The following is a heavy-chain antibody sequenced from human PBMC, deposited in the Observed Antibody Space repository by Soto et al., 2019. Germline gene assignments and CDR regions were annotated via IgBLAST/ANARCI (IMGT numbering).Heavy chain of an antibody. CDR3: ARGTQPIDH. Sequence: QVQLQESGPGLVRPSETLSLTCTVSGGPINSSYGSGIRQPPGKGLEWIGYIFSTGSTNYIPSLKSRVTMSVDTSKNQFSLRLSSVTAADTAVYYCARGTQPIDHWGQGTLVTVSS. J-gene: IGHJ4*02. CDR2: IFSTGST. CDR1: GGPINSSY. V-gene: IGHV4-59*01.